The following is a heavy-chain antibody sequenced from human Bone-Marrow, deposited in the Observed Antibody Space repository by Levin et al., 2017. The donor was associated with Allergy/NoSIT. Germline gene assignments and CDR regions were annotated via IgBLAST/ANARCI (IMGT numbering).Heavy chain of an antibody. J-gene: IGHJ4*02. D-gene: IGHD5-12*01. V-gene: IGHV3-43*01. Sequence: LSLTCAASGFPFDDYTMHWVRQAPGKGLEWVSLISWDGESTFYADSVRGRFTISRDNSENSLYLQMNSLRTEDTGFYYCAKDSGGYTGYDQIDYWGQGTLVTVSS. CDR2: ISWDGEST. CDR3: AKDSGGYTGYDQIDY. CDR1: GFPFDDYT.